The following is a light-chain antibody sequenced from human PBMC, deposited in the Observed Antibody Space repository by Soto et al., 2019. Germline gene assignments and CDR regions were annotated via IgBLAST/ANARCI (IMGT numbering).Light chain of an antibody. CDR3: SSYSGTNYHYV. V-gene: IGLV2-8*01. J-gene: IGLJ1*01. CDR1: SSDVGGYNY. Sequence: QSALTRPPSAPGSFGQSVTISCTGTSSDVGGYNYVSWYQQHPGKAPKLMIYEVSERPSGVPDRFSGSKSGNTASLTVSGLQADDEADYYCSSYSGTNYHYVFGTGTKVTVL. CDR2: EVS.